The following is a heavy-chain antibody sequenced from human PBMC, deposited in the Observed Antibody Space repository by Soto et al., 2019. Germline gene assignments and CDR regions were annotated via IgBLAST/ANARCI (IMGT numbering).Heavy chain of an antibody. D-gene: IGHD6-13*01. J-gene: IGHJ4*02. CDR1: GGSFSGYY. V-gene: IGHV4-34*01. Sequence: QVQLQQWGAGLLKPSETLSLTCAVYGGSFSGYYWSWIRQPPGKGLEWIGEINHSGSTNYNPSLKSRVTISVDTSKNQFSPKLSSVTAADTAVYYCARGSWFNYYFDYWGQGTLVTVSS. CDR3: ARGSWFNYYFDY. CDR2: INHSGST.